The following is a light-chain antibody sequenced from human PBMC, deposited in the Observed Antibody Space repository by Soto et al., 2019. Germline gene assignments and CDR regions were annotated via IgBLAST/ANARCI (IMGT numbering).Light chain of an antibody. CDR3: QQYGTSPGT. V-gene: IGKV3-20*01. CDR1: QSVSGSY. CDR2: SVS. Sequence: EIVLTQSPGTLSLSPGERATLSCRASQSVSGSYLAWYQQKHGQAPRLLIYSVSSRAAGIPDRFSGSGSGTDFTLTISGLEPEDFALYYCQQYGTSPGTFGQGTKVEI. J-gene: IGKJ1*01.